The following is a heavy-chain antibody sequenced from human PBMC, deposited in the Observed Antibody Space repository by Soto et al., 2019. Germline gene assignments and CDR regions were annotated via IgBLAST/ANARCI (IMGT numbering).Heavy chain of an antibody. D-gene: IGHD3-3*01. CDR3: ARLERITIFGVVRDY. V-gene: IGHV4-34*01. Sequence: PSETLSLTCAVYGGSFSGYYWSWIRQPPGKGLEWIGEINHSGSTNYNPSLKSRVTISVDTSKNQFSLKLSSVTAADTAVYYCARLERITIFGVVRDYWGQGTLVTVSS. CDR1: GGSFSGYY. J-gene: IGHJ4*02. CDR2: INHSGST.